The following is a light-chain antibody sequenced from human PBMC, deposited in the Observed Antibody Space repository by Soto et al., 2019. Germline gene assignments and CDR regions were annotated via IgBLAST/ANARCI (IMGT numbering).Light chain of an antibody. V-gene: IGKV1-5*01. Sequence: IQRTQSPSTLSASVGDRVNITCRASPSISSWLAWYQQKPGKDPKLLIYDASSLESGVTSRFSGSGSGTEFTLTNSSLQPDDFATYYCQQYNSYSPWTFGQGTKVEI. CDR1: PSISSW. CDR2: DAS. CDR3: QQYNSYSPWT. J-gene: IGKJ1*01.